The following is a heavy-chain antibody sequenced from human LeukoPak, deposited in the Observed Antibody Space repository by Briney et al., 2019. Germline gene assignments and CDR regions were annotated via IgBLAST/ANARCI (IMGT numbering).Heavy chain of an antibody. CDR3: ARGHSSWYSDAFDI. Sequence: SETLSLTCTVSGGSISSSSYYWGWIRQPPGKGLEWIGSIYYSGSTYYNPSLKSRVTISVDTSKNQFSLKLSSVTAADTAVYYCARGHSSWYSDAFDIWGQGTMVTVSS. J-gene: IGHJ3*02. CDR2: IYYSGST. CDR1: GGSISSSSYY. V-gene: IGHV4-39*07. D-gene: IGHD6-13*01.